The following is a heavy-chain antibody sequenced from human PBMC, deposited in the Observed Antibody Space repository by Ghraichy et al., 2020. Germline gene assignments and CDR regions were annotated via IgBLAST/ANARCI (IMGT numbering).Heavy chain of an antibody. CDR3: ARDQMGVLGSFDY. Sequence: SETLSLTCTVSGGSISSYYWSWIRQPPGKGLEWIGYIYYSGSTNYNPSLKSRVTISVDTSKNQFSLKLSSVTAADTAVYYCARDQMGVLGSFDYWGQGNLVTVSS. D-gene: IGHD1-26*01. CDR1: GGSISSYY. J-gene: IGHJ4*02. V-gene: IGHV4-59*01. CDR2: IYYSGST.